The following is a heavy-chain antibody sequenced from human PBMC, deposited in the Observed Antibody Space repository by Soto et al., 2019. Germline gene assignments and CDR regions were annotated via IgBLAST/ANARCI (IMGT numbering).Heavy chain of an antibody. CDR3: GKEMALALCYLDS. CDR2: ISAGGSST. D-gene: IGHD3-10*01. CDR1: GFTFSSYV. J-gene: IGHJ4*02. Sequence: PGGSLRLSCAASGFTFSSYVMSWVRQAPGKGLEWVSTISAGGSSTYYADSVKGRFTISRDNSKNPLYLQMNNLRPADTVFYCCGKEMALALCYLDSWGQGTLVTVSS. V-gene: IGHV3-23*01.